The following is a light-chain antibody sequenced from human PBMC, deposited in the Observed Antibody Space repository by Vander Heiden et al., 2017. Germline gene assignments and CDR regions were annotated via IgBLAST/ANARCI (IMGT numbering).Light chain of an antibody. CDR1: RSNIGADYD. Sequence: QSVLTQPPSVSGAPGQRVTISCTGSRSNIGADYDVHWYQQIPGTAPKLLIYGNNNRPSGVPDRISGSKSGSSGSLAITGLQAEDEAVYYCQSYDASLSVVVFGGGTKVTVL. CDR3: QSYDASLSVVV. CDR2: GNN. V-gene: IGLV1-40*01. J-gene: IGLJ2*01.